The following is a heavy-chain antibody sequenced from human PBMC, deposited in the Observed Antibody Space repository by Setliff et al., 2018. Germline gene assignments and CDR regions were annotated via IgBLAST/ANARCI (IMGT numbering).Heavy chain of an antibody. Sequence: VKVSCKASGYTFIGHYMHWVRQAPGEGLEWMGWINPNNGETKFAQKFQGRVTLARDTSLKTHYMELSNLTSDDTAIYYCARDFIWGGLTGPDYWGQGTLVTVPQ. D-gene: IGHD3-9*01. CDR1: GYTFIGHY. J-gene: IGHJ4*02. CDR2: INPNNGET. V-gene: IGHV1-2*02. CDR3: ARDFIWGGLTGPDY.